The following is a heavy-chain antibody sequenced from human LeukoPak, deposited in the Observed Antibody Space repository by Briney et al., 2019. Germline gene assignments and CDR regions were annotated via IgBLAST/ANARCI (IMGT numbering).Heavy chain of an antibody. V-gene: IGHV4-30-4*01. CDR1: GGSISSGDYY. CDR2: IYYSGST. J-gene: IGHJ5*02. Sequence: PSQTLSLTCTVSGGSISSGDYYWSWIRQPPGKGLEWIGYIYYSGSTYYNPSLKSRVTISVDTSKNQFSLKLGSVTAADTAVYYCARRTHRPLWFGPPNWFDPWGQGTLVTVSS. CDR3: ARRTHRPLWFGPPNWFDP. D-gene: IGHD3-10*01.